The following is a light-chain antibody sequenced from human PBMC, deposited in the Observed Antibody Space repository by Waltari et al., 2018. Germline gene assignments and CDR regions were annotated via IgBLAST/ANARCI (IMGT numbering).Light chain of an antibody. J-gene: IGLJ3*02. V-gene: IGLV4-69*01. Sequence: QPVLIQPSSASAFLAASLKLTCTLSRGHSIYALAWHHSLPQKGPRYLMKVNSDGSLNKGDGIPDRFSGSSSGAERYLIISNLQSEDEGDYYCQIWGTGTLRMFGGGTELTVL. CDR1: RGHSIYA. CDR3: QIWGTGTLRM. CDR2: VNSDGSL.